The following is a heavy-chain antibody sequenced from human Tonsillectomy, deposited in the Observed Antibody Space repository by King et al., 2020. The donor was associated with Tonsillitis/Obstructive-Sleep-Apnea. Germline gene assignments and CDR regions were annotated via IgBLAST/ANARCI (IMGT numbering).Heavy chain of an antibody. CDR2: IKQDGSEK. V-gene: IGHV3-7*03. CDR3: ARDRNYYGSGNWFDP. D-gene: IGHD3-10*01. Sequence: VQLVESGGGLVQPGGSLRLSCAASGFTFSSYWMSWVRQAPGKGLEWVANIKQDGSEKYYVDSVKGRFTISRDNAKNSLYLQMNSLRAEDTAVYYCARDRNYYGSGNWFDPWGQGTLVTVSS. J-gene: IGHJ5*02. CDR1: GFTFSSYW.